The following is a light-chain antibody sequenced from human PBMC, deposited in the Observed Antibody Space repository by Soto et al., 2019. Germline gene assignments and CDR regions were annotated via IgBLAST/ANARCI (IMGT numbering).Light chain of an antibody. CDR3: SSYAGSNSYV. Sequence: ALTQPPSASGSPGQSVTISCTGTSSDVGGYNYVSWYQQHPGKAPKLMIYEVSKRPSGVPDRFSGSKSGNTASLTVSGLQAEAEANYSCSSYAGSNSYVFVTATKVT. CDR1: SSDVGGYNY. CDR2: EVS. J-gene: IGLJ1*01. V-gene: IGLV2-8*01.